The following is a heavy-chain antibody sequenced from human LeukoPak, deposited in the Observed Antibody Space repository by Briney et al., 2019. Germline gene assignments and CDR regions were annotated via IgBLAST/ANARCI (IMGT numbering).Heavy chain of an antibody. V-gene: IGHV1-2*02. CDR3: ARDPRILEWLHYYFDY. CDR1: GYTFTGYY. CDR2: INPNSGGT. J-gene: IGHJ4*02. D-gene: IGHD3-3*01. Sequence: ASVKVSCKASGYTFTGYYMHWVRQAPGQGLEWMGWINPNSGGTNYAQKFQGRVTMTRDTSISTAYMELSRLRSDDTAVYYCARDPRILEWLHYYFDYRGQGTLVTVSS.